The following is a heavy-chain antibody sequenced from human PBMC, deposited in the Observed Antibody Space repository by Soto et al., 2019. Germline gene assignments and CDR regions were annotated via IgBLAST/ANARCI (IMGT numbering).Heavy chain of an antibody. Sequence: VQLVESGGGLVQPGGSLRLSCAASGFSFDAYAMHWVRQAPGQGLEWVSSIYWNGGTIDYAASVKGRFTISRDNAKNSLYLQMNSLRPADTAFYYCAKDNSLATSYFTHWGQGTLVTVSS. CDR2: IYWNGGTI. CDR1: GFSFDAYA. D-gene: IGHD5-12*01. CDR3: AKDNSLATSYFTH. V-gene: IGHV3-9*01. J-gene: IGHJ4*02.